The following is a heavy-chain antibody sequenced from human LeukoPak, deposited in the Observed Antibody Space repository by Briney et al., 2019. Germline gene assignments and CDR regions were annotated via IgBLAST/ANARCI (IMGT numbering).Heavy chain of an antibody. CDR3: ARDFTFGGVIVMPLGD. V-gene: IGHV3-21*01. J-gene: IGHJ4*02. Sequence: GGSLRLSCAASGFTFSSYGMHWVRQAPGKGLEWVSSISSSSSYIYYADSVKGRFTISRDNAKNSLYLQMNSLRAEDTAVYYCARDFTFGGVIVMPLGDWGQGTLVTVSS. D-gene: IGHD3-16*02. CDR1: GFTFSSYG. CDR2: ISSSSSYI.